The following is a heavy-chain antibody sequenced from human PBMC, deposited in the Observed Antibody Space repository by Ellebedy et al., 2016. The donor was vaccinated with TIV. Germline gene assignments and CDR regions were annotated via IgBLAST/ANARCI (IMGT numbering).Heavy chain of an antibody. CDR1: GGSISSGDYY. V-gene: IGHV4-61*08. CDR2: IYYSGSN. D-gene: IGHD3-3*01. Sequence: MPSETLSLTCTVSGGSISSGDYYWSWIRQPPGKGLEWIGYIYYSGSNNYNPSLKRRVTISVDTSKNQFSLKLSSVTAADTAVYYCARQGRFLEWLSVDYWGQGTLVTVSS. CDR3: ARQGRFLEWLSVDY. J-gene: IGHJ4*02.